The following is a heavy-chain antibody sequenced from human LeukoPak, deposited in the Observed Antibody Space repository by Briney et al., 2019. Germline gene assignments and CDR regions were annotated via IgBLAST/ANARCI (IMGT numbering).Heavy chain of an antibody. D-gene: IGHD3-9*01. CDR2: INHSGNT. CDR1: GASISSGKW. CDR3: ARAGVWLPAV. J-gene: IGHJ4*02. V-gene: IGHV4-4*02. Sequence: PSETLSLTCAVSGASISSGKWWSWVRQPPGKGLEWIGEINHSGNTNYSPSLKSRVTMSTDKSKNEFSLRLTSVTAADTAVYYCARAGVWLPAVWGQGTLVTVSS.